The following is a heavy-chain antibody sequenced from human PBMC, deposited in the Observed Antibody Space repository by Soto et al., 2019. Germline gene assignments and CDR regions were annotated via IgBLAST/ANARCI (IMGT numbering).Heavy chain of an antibody. Sequence: PGGSLRLSCAASGFTFSSYGMHWVRQAPGKGLEWVAVIWYDGSNKYYADSVKGRFTISRDNSKNTLYLQMNSLRAGDTAVYYCARGRVPVVAAFYGMDVWGQGTTVTVSS. D-gene: IGHD2-15*01. J-gene: IGHJ6*02. CDR2: IWYDGSNK. V-gene: IGHV3-33*01. CDR1: GFTFSSYG. CDR3: ARGRVPVVAAFYGMDV.